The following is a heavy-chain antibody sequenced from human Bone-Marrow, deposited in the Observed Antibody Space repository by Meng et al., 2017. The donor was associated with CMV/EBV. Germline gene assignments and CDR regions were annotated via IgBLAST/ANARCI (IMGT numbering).Heavy chain of an antibody. J-gene: IGHJ5*02. CDR2: ISSSSSYI. CDR1: GFTFSSYS. Sequence: GESLKISCAASGFTFSSYSMNWVRQAPGKGLEWVASISSSSSYIYYAVSVKGRFTISRDNAKNALYLQMNSLRAEDMAVDYCATSEAAPRHWFKPWGQGTLVTVSS. CDR3: ATSEAAPRHWFKP. D-gene: IGHD6-13*01. V-gene: IGHV3-21*01.